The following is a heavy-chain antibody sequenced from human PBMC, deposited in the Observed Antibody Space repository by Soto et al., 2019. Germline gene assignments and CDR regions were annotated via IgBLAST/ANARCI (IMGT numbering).Heavy chain of an antibody. D-gene: IGHD2-2*01. V-gene: IGHV1-8*01. J-gene: IGHJ5*02. CDR2: MNPNSGNT. CDR1: GYTFTSYD. Sequence: ASVKVSCKASGYTFTSYDINWVRQATGQGLEWMGRMNPNSGNTGYAQKFQGRVTMTRNTSISTAYMELSSLRSEDTAVYYCARGLADCISTRCSPARFDPWGQGTLVTFSS. CDR3: ARGLADCISTRCSPARFDP.